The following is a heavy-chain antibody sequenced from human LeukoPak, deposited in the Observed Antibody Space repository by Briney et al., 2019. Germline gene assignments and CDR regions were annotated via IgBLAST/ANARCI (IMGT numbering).Heavy chain of an antibody. CDR3: ATDRGPTYYDYVWGSYRYLDY. CDR1: GYTFTSYG. J-gene: IGHJ4*02. V-gene: IGHV1-18*01. Sequence: GASVKVSCKASGYTFTSYGISWVRQAPGQGPEWMGWISAYNGNTNYAQKLQGRVTMTTDTSTSTAYMELRSLRSEDTAVYYCATDRGPTYYDYVWGSYRYLDYWGQGTLVTVSS. D-gene: IGHD3-16*02. CDR2: ISAYNGNT.